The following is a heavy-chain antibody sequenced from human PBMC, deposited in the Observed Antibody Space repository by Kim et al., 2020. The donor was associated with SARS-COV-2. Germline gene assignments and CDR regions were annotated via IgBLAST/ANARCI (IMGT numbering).Heavy chain of an antibody. V-gene: IGHV1-2*02. J-gene: IGHJ4*02. CDR1: GYTFTGYY. Sequence: ASVKVSCKASGYTFTGYYMHWVRQAPGQGLEWMGWINPNSGGTNYAQKFQGRVTMTRDTSISTAYMELSRLRSDDTAVYYCARGVGYYDSSGYLDYWGQGTLVTVSS. CDR3: ARGVGYYDSSGYLDY. CDR2: INPNSGGT. D-gene: IGHD3-22*01.